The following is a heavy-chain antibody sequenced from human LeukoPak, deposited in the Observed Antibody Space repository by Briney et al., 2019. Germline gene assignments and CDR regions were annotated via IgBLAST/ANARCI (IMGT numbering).Heavy chain of an antibody. V-gene: IGHV3-73*01. J-gene: IGHJ4*02. CDR1: GFTFSGSA. CDR2: IRSKANSYAT. CDR3: TIKVGATYYFDY. D-gene: IGHD1-26*01. Sequence: GGSLRLSCAASGFTFSGSAMHWVRQASGKGLEWVGRIRSKANSYATAYAASVKGRFTISRDDSKNTAYLQMNSLKNEDTAVYYCTIKVGATYYFDYWGQGTLVTVSS.